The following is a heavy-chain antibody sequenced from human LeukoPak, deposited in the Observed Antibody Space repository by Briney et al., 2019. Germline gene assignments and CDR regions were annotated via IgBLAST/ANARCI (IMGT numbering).Heavy chain of an antibody. V-gene: IGHV3-30*18. Sequence: GRSLRLSCAASGFTFSSYGMHWVREARGKGREWVAVISYDGSSKYYADSVRGRFTISRDNSKNTLYLQMNSLRAEDTAVYYCAKREAGKHFVGAFDIWGQGTMVTVSS. D-gene: IGHD6-19*01. CDR3: AKREAGKHFVGAFDI. J-gene: IGHJ3*02. CDR1: GFTFSSYG. CDR2: ISYDGSSK.